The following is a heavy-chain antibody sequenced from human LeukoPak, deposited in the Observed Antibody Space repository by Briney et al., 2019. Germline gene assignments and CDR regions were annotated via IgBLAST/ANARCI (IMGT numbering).Heavy chain of an antibody. CDR2: IGIAGDT. CDR1: GFTFSNHA. CDR3: VRQQTSHGNSDY. Sequence: GGSLRLSCATSGFTFSNHAMHWVRQATGKGLEWVSAIGIAGDTFYPGSVKGRFTISRENAKNSLSLQINSLKAEDTAVYYCVRQQTSHGNSDYWGQGTLVTVSS. D-gene: IGHD1-26*01. J-gene: IGHJ4*02. V-gene: IGHV3-13*01.